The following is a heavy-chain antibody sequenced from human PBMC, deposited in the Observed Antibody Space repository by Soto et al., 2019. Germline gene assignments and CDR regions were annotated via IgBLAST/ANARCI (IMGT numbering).Heavy chain of an antibody. Sequence: SVKVSCKASGGTFSSYAINWVRQAPGQGLEWMGGIILPFGTANYAQKLQGRVTMTTDTSTSTAYMELRSLRSDDTAVYYCARDWFGVDYWGQGTLVTVSS. V-gene: IGHV1-69*05. CDR3: ARDWFGVDY. D-gene: IGHD3-16*01. J-gene: IGHJ4*02. CDR2: IILPFGTA. CDR1: GGTFSSYA.